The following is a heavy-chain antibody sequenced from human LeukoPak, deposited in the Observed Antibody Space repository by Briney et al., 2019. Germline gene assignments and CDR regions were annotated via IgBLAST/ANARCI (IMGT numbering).Heavy chain of an antibody. D-gene: IGHD6-13*01. CDR3: ARGPIAAAGTDDAFDI. CDR2: MNPNSGNT. Sequence: ASVKVSCKASGYTFTSYGISWVRQAPGQGLEWMGWMNPNSGNTGYAQKFQGRVTITRNTSISTAYMELSSLRSEDTAVYYCARGPIAAAGTDDAFDIWGQGTMVTVSS. V-gene: IGHV1-8*03. J-gene: IGHJ3*02. CDR1: GYTFTSYG.